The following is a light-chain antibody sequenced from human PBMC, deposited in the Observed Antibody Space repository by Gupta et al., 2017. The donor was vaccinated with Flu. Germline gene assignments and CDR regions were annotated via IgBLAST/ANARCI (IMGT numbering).Light chain of an antibody. J-gene: IGKJ4*01. CDR2: AAS. CDR1: QSIDRY. Sequence: QLIQSPPSLSASVGDSVTITCRASQSIDRYLNWYQQKAGKAPKLLIYAASTLHSGVPSRFSGSGHGTDFTLTISSLLPEDFAVYYCQQSHSRPLTFGGGTKVEIK. V-gene: IGKV1-39*01. CDR3: QQSHSRPLT.